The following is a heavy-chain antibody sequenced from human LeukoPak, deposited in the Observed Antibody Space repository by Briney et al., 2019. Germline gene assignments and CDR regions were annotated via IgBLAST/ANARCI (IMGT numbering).Heavy chain of an antibody. V-gene: IGHV1-46*01. CDR2: INPSGGST. CDR3: ARSYGDYES. CDR1: GYTFTTYY. Sequence: ASVKVSCKESGYTFTTYYMHWVRQAPAQGLGWMGMINPSGGSTNYAQKFRGRVTMTRDTSTSTVYMELTSLRSEDTAVYYCARSYGDYESWGQGTLVTVSS. J-gene: IGHJ5*02. D-gene: IGHD4-17*01.